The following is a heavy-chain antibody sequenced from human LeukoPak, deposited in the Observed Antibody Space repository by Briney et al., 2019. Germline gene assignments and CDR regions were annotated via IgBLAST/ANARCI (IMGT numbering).Heavy chain of an antibody. D-gene: IGHD3-16*01. V-gene: IGHV3-30*18. Sequence: PGGSLRLSCTASGYTFSSYGMHWVRQAPGKGLEWVAVISYDGSNKYYADSVKGRFTISRDNSKNTLYLQMNSLRAEDTAVYYCAKDVMAGSNYWGQGTLVTVSS. CDR1: GYTFSSYG. CDR3: AKDVMAGSNY. CDR2: ISYDGSNK. J-gene: IGHJ4*02.